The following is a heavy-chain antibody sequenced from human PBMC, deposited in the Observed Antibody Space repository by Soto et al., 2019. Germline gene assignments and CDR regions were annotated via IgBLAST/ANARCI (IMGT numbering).Heavy chain of an antibody. CDR2: ISNYNGHT. CDR3: ARDGAGNHEPFDH. V-gene: IGHV1-18*04. D-gene: IGHD4-17*01. J-gene: IGHJ4*02. Sequence: QVQLEQSGAQVKKPGASVKVSCKASGYTFTSYGFSWLRQAPGQGREWMGWISNYNGHTNYAQKVQDRFTVTTDTPTSTAYMELRSLRSDDTAVYFCARDGAGNHEPFDHWGQGTLVTVSS. CDR1: GYTFTSYG.